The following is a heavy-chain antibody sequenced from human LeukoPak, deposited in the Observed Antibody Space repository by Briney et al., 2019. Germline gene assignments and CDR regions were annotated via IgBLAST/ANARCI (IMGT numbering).Heavy chain of an antibody. Sequence: GGSLRLSCAASGFTFSDYYMSWIRRAPGKGLEWVSYISSSGSTIYYADSVMGRFTISRDNAKNSLYLQMNSLRAEDTAVYYCARDRQRYLDDFDYWGQGTLVTVSS. CDR2: ISSSGSTI. CDR3: ARDRQRYLDDFDY. CDR1: GFTFSDYY. V-gene: IGHV3-11*04. J-gene: IGHJ4*02. D-gene: IGHD3-9*01.